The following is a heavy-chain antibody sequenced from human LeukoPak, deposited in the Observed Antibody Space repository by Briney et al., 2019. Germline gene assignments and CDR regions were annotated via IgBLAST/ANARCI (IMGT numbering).Heavy chain of an antibody. Sequence: GASVTVSCKASGYTFSNYDITWVRQAPGQGLEWMGWISAYNGDTNYAQKLQGRVTMTTDTSTGTAYMELRSLRSDDTAVYYCARHYYDSGGYNSAFDYWGQGTLVTVSS. CDR1: GYTFSNYD. CDR3: ARHYYDSGGYNSAFDY. D-gene: IGHD3-22*01. J-gene: IGHJ4*02. V-gene: IGHV1-18*01. CDR2: ISAYNGDT.